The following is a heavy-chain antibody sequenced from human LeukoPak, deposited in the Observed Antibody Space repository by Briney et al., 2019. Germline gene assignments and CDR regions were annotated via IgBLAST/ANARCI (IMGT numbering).Heavy chain of an antibody. CDR1: GLTFSNAW. Sequence: GGSLRLSCVVSGLTFSNAWMSWVRQAPGKGLEWVGRIKSKTDGGTTDYAAPVKGRFTISRDDSKNTLYLQMNSLKTEDTAVYYCTTDDWPAAITRDAFDIWGQGTMVTVSS. J-gene: IGHJ3*02. D-gene: IGHD2-2*02. CDR2: IKSKTDGGTT. V-gene: IGHV3-15*01. CDR3: TTDDWPAAITRDAFDI.